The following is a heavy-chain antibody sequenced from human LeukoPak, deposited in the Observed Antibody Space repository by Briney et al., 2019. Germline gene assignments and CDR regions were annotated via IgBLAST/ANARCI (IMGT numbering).Heavy chain of an antibody. V-gene: IGHV4-39*01. D-gene: IGHD2-15*01. CDR2: IYYSGST. Sequence: SETLSLTCTVSGGSISSSSYYWGWIRQPPGTGLEWIGSIYYSGSTYYNPSLKSRVTISVDTSKNQFSLKLSSVTAADTAVYYCARTVVVVAATAFDIWAKGQWSPSLQ. J-gene: IGHJ3*02. CDR3: ARTVVVVAATAFDI. CDR1: GGSISSSSYY.